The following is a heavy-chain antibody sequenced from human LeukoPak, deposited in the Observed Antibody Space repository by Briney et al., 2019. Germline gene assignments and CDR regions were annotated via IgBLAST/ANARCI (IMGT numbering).Heavy chain of an antibody. CDR2: IYHSGST. V-gene: IGHV4-4*02. Sequence: PSGTLSLTCAVSGGSISSSNWWGWVRQPPGKGLEWSGEIYHSGSTNYNPSTQTRVSTSVDKSKSPFCLKLSSVSAADTAVYYCARVRYNWNDVLGWGQGTLVTVS. CDR1: GGSISSSNW. CDR3: ARVRYNWNDVLG. D-gene: IGHD1-20*01. J-gene: IGHJ4*02.